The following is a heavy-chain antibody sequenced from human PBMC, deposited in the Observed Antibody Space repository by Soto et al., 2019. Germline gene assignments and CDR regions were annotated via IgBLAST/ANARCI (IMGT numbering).Heavy chain of an antibody. J-gene: IGHJ4*02. D-gene: IGHD6-13*01. V-gene: IGHV3-20*01. CDR1: GFTFDDYG. CDR2: INWNGGST. CDR3: ARLARDSSSHHFGF. Sequence: EVQLVESGGGVVRPGGSLRLSCAASGFTFDDYGMSWVRQAPGKGLEWVSGINWNGGSTGYADSVKCRFTISRDNAKNSLYLQMNSLSGQDTALDHCARLARDSSSHHFGFWGQGTLVTVSS.